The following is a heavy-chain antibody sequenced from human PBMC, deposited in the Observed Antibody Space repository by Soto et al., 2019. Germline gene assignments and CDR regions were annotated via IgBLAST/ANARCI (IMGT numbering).Heavy chain of an antibody. V-gene: IGHV4-34*01. D-gene: IGHD2-2*01. Sequence: ILSVGCAAYGASISGYYWRSIRQSPGPGLEWRGEINHSGSPNYNPPLKGRVTTSVDTAKNQFSLKLSSVSAADTAVYYCARYNGYCSRTNCPSRSGNHWFDPWGQGTL. CDR2: INHSGSP. CDR3: ARYNGYCSRTNCPSRSGNHWFDP. CDR1: GASISGYY. J-gene: IGHJ5*02.